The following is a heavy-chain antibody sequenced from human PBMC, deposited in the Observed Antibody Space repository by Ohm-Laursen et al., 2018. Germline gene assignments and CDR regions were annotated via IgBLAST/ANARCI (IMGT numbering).Heavy chain of an antibody. D-gene: IGHD3-10*01. CDR3: ATEAGTDPSWYFDV. J-gene: IGHJ2*01. CDR1: GAPISTHY. V-gene: IGHV4-59*11. CDR2: IYYSGTT. Sequence: SETLSLTCTVSGAPISTHYWSWIRQPPGKGLEWIGYIYYSGTTNYNPSLKNRVTISLNTSKNQFSLKLSSVTAADTAVYYCATEAGTDPSWYFDVWGRGTLVAVSA.